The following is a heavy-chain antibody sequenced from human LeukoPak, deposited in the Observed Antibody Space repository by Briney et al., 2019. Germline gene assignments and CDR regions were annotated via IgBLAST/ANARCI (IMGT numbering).Heavy chain of an antibody. Sequence: GASVKVSCKASGYTFTGYYMHWVRQAPGQGLEWMAWINPNSGGTNYAQKFQGRVTMTRDTSISTAYMELSRLRSDDTAVYYCARSLEWELLETWFDPWGQGTLVTVSS. J-gene: IGHJ5*02. D-gene: IGHD1-26*01. CDR1: GYTFTGYY. CDR3: ARSLEWELLETWFDP. V-gene: IGHV1-2*02. CDR2: INPNSGGT.